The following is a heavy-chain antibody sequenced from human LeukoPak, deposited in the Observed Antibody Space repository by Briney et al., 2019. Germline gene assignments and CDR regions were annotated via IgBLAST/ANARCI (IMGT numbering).Heavy chain of an antibody. Sequence: GRSLRLSCAASGFTFSSYAMHWVRQAPGKGLEWVAVISYDGSNKYYADSVKGRFTISRDNSKNTLYLQMNSLRAEDTAVYYCARGQGDGYNYDYWGQGTLVTVSS. CDR2: ISYDGSNK. CDR1: GFTFSSYA. V-gene: IGHV3-30-3*01. D-gene: IGHD5-24*01. CDR3: ARGQGDGYNYDY. J-gene: IGHJ4*02.